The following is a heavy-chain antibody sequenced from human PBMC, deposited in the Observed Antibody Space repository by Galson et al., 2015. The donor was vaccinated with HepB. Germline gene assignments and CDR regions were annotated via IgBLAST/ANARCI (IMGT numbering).Heavy chain of an antibody. CDR2: IYYSGST. CDR3: ARVPPVPAAIVFDY. D-gene: IGHD2-2*01. CDR1: GGSISSGGYY. V-gene: IGHV4-31*03. J-gene: IGHJ4*02. Sequence: TLSLTCTVSGGSISSGGYYWSWIRQHPGKGLEWIGYIYYSGSTYYNPSLKSRVTISVDTSKNQFSLKLSSVTAADTAVYYCARVPPVPAAIVFDYWGQGTLVTVSS.